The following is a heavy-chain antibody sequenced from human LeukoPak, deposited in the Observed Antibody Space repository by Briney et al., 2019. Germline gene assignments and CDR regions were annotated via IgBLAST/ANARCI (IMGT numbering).Heavy chain of an antibody. CDR3: ARADTAMFSMSNFDY. Sequence: GGSLRLSCAASGFTFSSYAMHWVRQAPGKGLERVAVISYDGSNKYYADSVKGRFTISRDNSKNTLYLQMNSLRAEDTAVYYCARADTAMFSMSNFDYWGQGTLVTVSS. J-gene: IGHJ4*02. V-gene: IGHV3-30-3*01. D-gene: IGHD5-18*01. CDR2: ISYDGSNK. CDR1: GFTFSSYA.